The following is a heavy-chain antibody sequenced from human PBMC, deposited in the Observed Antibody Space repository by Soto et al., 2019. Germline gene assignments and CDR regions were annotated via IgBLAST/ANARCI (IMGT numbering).Heavy chain of an antibody. CDR1: GFTFSSYA. CDR3: ARAWFGELFYFDY. Sequence: ESGGGVVQPGRSLRLSCAASGFTFSSYAMHWVRQAPGKGLEWVAVISYDGSNKYYADSVKGRFTISRDNSKNTLYLQMNSLRAEDTAVYYCARAWFGELFYFDYWGQGTLVTVSS. V-gene: IGHV3-30-3*01. D-gene: IGHD3-10*01. J-gene: IGHJ4*02. CDR2: ISYDGSNK.